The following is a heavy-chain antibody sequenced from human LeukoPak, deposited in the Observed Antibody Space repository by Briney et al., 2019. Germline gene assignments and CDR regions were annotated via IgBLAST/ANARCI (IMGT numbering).Heavy chain of an antibody. CDR1: GYTFTGYY. CDR3: ATPGLYQPRAFDI. CDR2: INPNSGGT. D-gene: IGHD2-2*01. Sequence: ASVKVSCKASGYTFTGYYMHWVRQAPGQGLEWMGRINPNSGGTNYAQKFQGRVTMTRDTSISTAYMELSRLRSDDTAVYYCATPGLYQPRAFDIWGQGTMVTVSS. J-gene: IGHJ3*02. V-gene: IGHV1-2*02.